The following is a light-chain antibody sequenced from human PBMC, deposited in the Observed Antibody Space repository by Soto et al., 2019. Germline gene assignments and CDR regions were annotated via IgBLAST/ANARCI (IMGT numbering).Light chain of an antibody. Sequence: DIKMTQSPSSLSASVGDRVTLTCQASEDGSDYVNWYQQKPGRAPKLLIYDASKLETGVPSRFSGRGSGTDFSFTIRDLQPEDFATYYCQLYKNVILTFGGGTRV. CDR1: EDGSDY. V-gene: IGKV1-33*01. CDR2: DAS. CDR3: QLYKNVILT. J-gene: IGKJ4*01.